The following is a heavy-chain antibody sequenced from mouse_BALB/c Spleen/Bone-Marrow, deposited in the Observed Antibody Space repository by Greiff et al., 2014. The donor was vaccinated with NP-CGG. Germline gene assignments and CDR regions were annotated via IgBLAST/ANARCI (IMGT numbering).Heavy chain of an antibody. CDR3: ARDGNYRYAMDY. J-gene: IGHJ4*01. CDR1: GFTFTSYW. V-gene: IGHV1S81*02. D-gene: IGHD2-1*01. CDR2: INPSNGRT. Sequence: QVQLQQSGDELVKPGASVKLSCKASGFTFTSYWIHWVKRRPGQGPEWIGEINPSNGRTNYNEKFKSKATLTEDKSSSTAYMQLSSLTSEDSAVYYCARDGNYRYAMDYWGQGTSVTVSS.